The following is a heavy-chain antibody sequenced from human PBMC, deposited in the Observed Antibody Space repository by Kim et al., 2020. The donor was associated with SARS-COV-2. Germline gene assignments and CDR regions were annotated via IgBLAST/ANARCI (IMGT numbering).Heavy chain of an antibody. V-gene: IGHV5-10-1*01. CDR3: ARSYYDFWSGYYSLHYAGENWFDP. CDR1: GYSFTSYW. D-gene: IGHD3-3*01. J-gene: IGHJ5*02. Sequence: GESLKISCKGSGYSFTSYWISWVRQMPGKGLEWMGRIDPSDSYTNYSPSFQGHVTISADKSISTAYLQWSSLKASDTAMYYCARSYYDFWSGYYSLHYAGENWFDPWGQGTLVTVSS. CDR2: IDPSDSYT.